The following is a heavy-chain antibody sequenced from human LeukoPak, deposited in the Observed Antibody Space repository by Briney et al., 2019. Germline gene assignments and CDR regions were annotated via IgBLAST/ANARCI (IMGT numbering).Heavy chain of an antibody. CDR2: ISDRARNT. CDR3: TTRLQHHFDY. Sequence: QPGGSLRLSCATSGFTFSSYTMNWVRQTPGKGLEWVSTISDRARNTHYADSVNGRFTISRDDFLNMVYLQMDRLTVEDTAVYYCTTRLQHHFDYWGQGTQVTVSS. D-gene: IGHD4-11*01. CDR1: GFTFSSYT. V-gene: IGHV3-23*01. J-gene: IGHJ4*02.